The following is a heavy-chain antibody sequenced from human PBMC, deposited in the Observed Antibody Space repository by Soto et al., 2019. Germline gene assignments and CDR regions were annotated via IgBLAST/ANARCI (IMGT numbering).Heavy chain of an antibody. CDR1: GGSFSGYY. CDR2: INHSGST. V-gene: IGHV4-34*01. J-gene: IGHJ5*02. Sequence: SETLSLTCAVYGGSFSGYYWSWIRQPPGKGLEWIGEINHSGSTNYNPSLKSRVTISVDTSKNQFSLKLSSVTAADTAVYYCARGRNYYGSGSYFSRFDPWGQGTLVTVSS. D-gene: IGHD3-10*01. CDR3: ARGRNYYGSGSYFSRFDP.